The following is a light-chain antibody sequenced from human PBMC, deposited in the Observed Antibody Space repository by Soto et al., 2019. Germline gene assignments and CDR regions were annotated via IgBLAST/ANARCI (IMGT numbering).Light chain of an antibody. Sequence: DFEMPQSPESLSSSLGDRVNMTCRASQSISSGLAWYQQKPGKAPTLLIYDASSLESGVPSRFSGSGSGTEFTLTISCLQSEDFATYICEELNRYPSSVGQGTRLEIK. CDR2: DAS. J-gene: IGKJ5*01. CDR3: EELNRYPSS. V-gene: IGKV1-5*01. CDR1: QSISSG.